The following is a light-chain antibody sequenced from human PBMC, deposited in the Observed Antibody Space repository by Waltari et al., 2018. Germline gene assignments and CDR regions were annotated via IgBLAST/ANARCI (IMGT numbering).Light chain of an antibody. CDR3: QQRSNWPPIFT. V-gene: IGKV3-11*01. J-gene: IGKJ3*01. CDR2: HAS. Sequence: EIVLTQSPATLSLSPGERATLPCTASQSVRSYLAWYQQKPGQAPRLLIYHASNRATGIPARFSGSGSGTDFTLTISSLEPEDFAVYYCQQRSNWPPIFTFGPGTKVDIK. CDR1: QSVRSY.